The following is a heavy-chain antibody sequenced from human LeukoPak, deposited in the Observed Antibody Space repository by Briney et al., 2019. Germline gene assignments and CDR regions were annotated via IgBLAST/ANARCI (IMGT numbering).Heavy chain of an antibody. CDR1: GFTFSSYE. Sequence: GGSLRLSCAASGFTFSSYEMNWVRQAPGKGLEWVSSISSSSSYIYYADSLKGRFTISRDNAKNSLYLQMNSLRAEDTAVYYCARARYDSSGYYPLGNYWGQGTLVTVSS. CDR2: ISSSSSYI. CDR3: ARARYDSSGYYPLGNY. J-gene: IGHJ4*02. D-gene: IGHD3-22*01. V-gene: IGHV3-21*01.